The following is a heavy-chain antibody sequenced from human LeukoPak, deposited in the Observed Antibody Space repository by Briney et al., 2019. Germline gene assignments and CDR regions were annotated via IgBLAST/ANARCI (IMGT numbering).Heavy chain of an antibody. CDR2: ISGSGVST. CDR1: GFTFSSYA. CDR3: AKDQRYTGSYYDLDY. D-gene: IGHD1-26*01. J-gene: IGHJ4*02. V-gene: IGHV3-23*01. Sequence: PGGSLRLSCAAPGFTFSSYAMNWVRQAPGKGLEWVSGISGSGVSTYYADSVKGRFTISRDNSKNTLFLQMNSLRAEDTAVYYCAKDQRYTGSYYDLDYWGQGTLVTVSS.